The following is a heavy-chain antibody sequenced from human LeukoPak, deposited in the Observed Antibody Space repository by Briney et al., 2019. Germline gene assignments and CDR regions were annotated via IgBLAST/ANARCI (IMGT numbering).Heavy chain of an antibody. CDR3: ARLKFDVLTGYYEALDY. V-gene: IGHV4-59*08. Sequence: SETLSLTCTVSGDSLINFYWSWIRQPPGKGLEWIGYIYYSGTTNYNPSLKSRVTMSVDTPTNQFSLKLRSVTAADTAVYYCARLKFDVLTGYYEALDYWGQGTLVTVSS. J-gene: IGHJ4*02. D-gene: IGHD3-9*01. CDR1: GDSLINFY. CDR2: IYYSGTT.